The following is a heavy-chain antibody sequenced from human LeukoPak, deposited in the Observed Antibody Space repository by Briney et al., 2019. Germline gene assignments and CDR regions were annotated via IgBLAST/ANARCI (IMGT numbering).Heavy chain of an antibody. J-gene: IGHJ4*02. CDR1: GYTFTSYG. CDR2: ISAYNGNT. V-gene: IGHV1-18*01. Sequence: ASVKVSCKASGYTFTSYGISWVRQAPGQGLEWMGWISAYNGNTNYAQKFQGRVTMTRDTSTSTVYMELSSLRSEDTAVYYCARVGDYGDYFDYWGQGTLVTVSS. CDR3: ARVGDYGDYFDY. D-gene: IGHD4-17*01.